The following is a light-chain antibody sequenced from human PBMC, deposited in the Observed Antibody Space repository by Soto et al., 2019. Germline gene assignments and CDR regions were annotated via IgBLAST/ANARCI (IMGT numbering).Light chain of an antibody. V-gene: IGLV3-21*02. CDR1: NIGRKG. CDR3: QVWDSSSDHPYV. CDR2: EDS. J-gene: IGLJ1*01. Sequence: SYELTQPPSVSVAPGQTARITCGGDNIGRKGVHWYQQKPGQAPVLVVYEDSDRPSGIPERFSGSNSGNTATLTISRAEARDEADYYCQVWDSSSDHPYVFGHGTKLTVL.